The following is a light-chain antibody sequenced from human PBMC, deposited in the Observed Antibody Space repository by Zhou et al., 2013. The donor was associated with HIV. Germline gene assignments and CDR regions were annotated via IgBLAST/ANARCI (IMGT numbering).Light chain of an antibody. Sequence: EIVLIQSPATLSLSPGETATLSCRASQSVSTYLAWYQLKPGQSPRPLIYDASNRATGIPDRFSGRGSGTDFTLTITRLEPEDFAVYYCQQYDGSSWTFGQGTKVEIK. CDR3: QQYDGSSWT. J-gene: IGKJ1*01. V-gene: IGKV3-11*01. CDR2: DAS. CDR1: QSVSTY.